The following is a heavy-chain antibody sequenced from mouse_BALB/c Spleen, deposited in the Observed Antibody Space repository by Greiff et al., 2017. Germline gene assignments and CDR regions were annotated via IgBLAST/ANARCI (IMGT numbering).Heavy chain of an antibody. CDR3: ARSHYRYEAWFAY. V-gene: IGHV1-82*01. CDR2: IYPGDGDT. J-gene: IGHJ3*01. CDR1: GYAFSSSW. D-gene: IGHD2-14*01. Sequence: QVQLKESGPELVKPGASVKISCKASGYAFSSSWMNWVKQRPGQGLEWIGRIYPGDGDTNYNGKFKGKATLTADKSSSTAYMQLSSLTSVDSAVYFCARSHYRYEAWFAYWGQGTLVTVSA.